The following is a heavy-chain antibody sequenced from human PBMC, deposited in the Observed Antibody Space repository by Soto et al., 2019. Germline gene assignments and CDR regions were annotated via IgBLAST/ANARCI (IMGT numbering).Heavy chain of an antibody. CDR2: IKSNTDGGTT. V-gene: IGHV3-15*07. D-gene: IGHD5-18*01. CDR1: GVTLTNVW. Sequence: PGGSLRLSCAVSGVTLTNVWMNWVRQAPGKGPEWVGRIKSNTDGGTTVYAAPVKGRFTVSRDDSENTLYLQMNSLTAEDTAMYYCVRVTTMHLFDSWRQGTLVTVSS. J-gene: IGHJ4*02. CDR3: VRVTTMHLFDS.